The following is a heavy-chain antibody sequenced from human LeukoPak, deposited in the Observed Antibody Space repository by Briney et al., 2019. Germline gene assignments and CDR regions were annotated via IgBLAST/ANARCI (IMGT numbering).Heavy chain of an antibody. CDR2: IYYSGST. D-gene: IGHD6-13*01. CDR1: GGSISSSSYY. Sequence: TSETLSLTCTVSGGSISSSSYYWGWIRQPPGKGLEWIGSIYYSGSTYYNPSLKSRVTISVDTSKNQFSLKLSSVTAADTAVYYCARVSSSRYPNWFDPWGQGTLVTVSS. V-gene: IGHV4-39*07. CDR3: ARVSSSRYPNWFDP. J-gene: IGHJ5*02.